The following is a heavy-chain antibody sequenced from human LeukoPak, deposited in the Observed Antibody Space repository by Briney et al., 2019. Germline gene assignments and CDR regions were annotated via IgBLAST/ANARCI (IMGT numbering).Heavy chain of an antibody. CDR1: DYSINSGYY. CDR2: IYHSGST. J-gene: IGHJ4*02. D-gene: IGHD3-22*01. V-gene: IGHV4-38-2*02. Sequence: SETLSLTCTVSDYSINSGYYWGWIRQPPGKGLEWIGGIYHSGSTYSNPSLKSRVTMSVDTSKNQFSLKLSSVTAADTAVYYCARSRLKPYDSHDYWGQGTLVTVSS. CDR3: ARSRLKPYDSHDY.